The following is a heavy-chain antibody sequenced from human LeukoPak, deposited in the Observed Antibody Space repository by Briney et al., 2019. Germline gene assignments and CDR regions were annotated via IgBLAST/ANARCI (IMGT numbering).Heavy chain of an antibody. CDR3: ARDVAGIAAAGTYWFDP. CDR2: IYYSGST. J-gene: IGHJ5*02. V-gene: IGHV4-31*03. Sequence: SETLSLTCTVSGGSISGGGYYWSWIRQHPGTGLEWIGYIYYSGSTYYNPSLKSRVTISVDTSKNQFSLKLSSVTAADTAVYYCARDVAGIAAAGTYWFDPWGQGTLVTVSS. CDR1: GGSISGGGYY. D-gene: IGHD6-13*01.